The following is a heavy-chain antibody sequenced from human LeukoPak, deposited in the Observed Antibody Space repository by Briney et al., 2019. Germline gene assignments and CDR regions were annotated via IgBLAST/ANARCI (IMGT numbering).Heavy chain of an antibody. CDR1: KFTFSNYV. CDR3: VRDRFMDTPLVRPY. J-gene: IGHJ4*02. V-gene: IGHV3-21*05. CDR2: ITSSDRYI. Sequence: GGTLRLSCAASKFTFSNYVMIWLPHAQGKGLEGFSHITSSDRYIYYADSVKGRFTISRYNAKNSMYLQMNSLRADDTAVYYCVRDRFMDTPLVRPYWGQGTLVTVSS. D-gene: IGHD5-18*01.